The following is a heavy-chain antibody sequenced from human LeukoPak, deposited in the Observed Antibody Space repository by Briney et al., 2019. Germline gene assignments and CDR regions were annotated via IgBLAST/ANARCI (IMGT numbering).Heavy chain of an antibody. Sequence: GRSLRLSCAASGFTFSNYGMHWVRQAPGKGLEWVANIKQDGSEKYYVDSVKGRFTISRDNAKNSLYLQMNSLRAEDTAVYYCARALTMVPGAFDYWGQGTLVAVSS. CDR3: ARALTMVPGAFDY. CDR1: GFTFSNYG. CDR2: IKQDGSEK. V-gene: IGHV3-7*01. D-gene: IGHD3-10*01. J-gene: IGHJ4*02.